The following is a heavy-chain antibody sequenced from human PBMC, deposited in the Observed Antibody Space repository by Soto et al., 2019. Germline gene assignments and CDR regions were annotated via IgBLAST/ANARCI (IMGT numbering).Heavy chain of an antibody. CDR3: AVGFRSGWVFEY. J-gene: IGHJ4*02. CDR2: MHPNSGIT. V-gene: IGHV1-8*01. D-gene: IGHD6-19*01. CDR1: GYTFTSSD. Sequence: QVQLVQSGAEVKKPGASVKVSCKASGYTFTSSDISWLRQATGQGLEWLGWMHPNSGITGYTQKFQGRVTMTRNTSISTAYMELSSMRSEDTAVYYCAVGFRSGWVFEYWGQGARGTVSA.